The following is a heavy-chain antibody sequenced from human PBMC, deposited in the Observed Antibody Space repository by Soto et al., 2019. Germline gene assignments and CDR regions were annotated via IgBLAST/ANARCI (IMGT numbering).Heavy chain of an antibody. V-gene: IGHV4-61*01. CDR3: ARTTAVPNTLRSRYFFDY. CDR1: GGSVSDKTYY. Sequence: SETLSLTCSVSGGSVSDKTYYWSWIRQPPGKRLEWIGYVYYSGTTNYNPSLKSRVTISVDLSKNRFSLRLSSVTTADTALYYCARTTAVPNTLRSRYFFDYWGQGTLVTAPQ. D-gene: IGHD4-17*01. J-gene: IGHJ4*02. CDR2: VYYSGTT.